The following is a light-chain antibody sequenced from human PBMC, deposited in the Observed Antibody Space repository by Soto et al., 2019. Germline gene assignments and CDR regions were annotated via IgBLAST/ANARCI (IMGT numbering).Light chain of an antibody. CDR3: SSYTSSSTYV. Sequence: QSALTQPASVSGSPGQSIAISCTGTSSDVGAYNYVSWYQQHPGKAPKLMIFDVTNRPSGVSDRFSGSKSGNTASLTISGLQAEDEADYYCSSYTSSSTYVFGTETKLTVL. J-gene: IGLJ1*01. CDR2: DVT. CDR1: SSDVGAYNY. V-gene: IGLV2-14*03.